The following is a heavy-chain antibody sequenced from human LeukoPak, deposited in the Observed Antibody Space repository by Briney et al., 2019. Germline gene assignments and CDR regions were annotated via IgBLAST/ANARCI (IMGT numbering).Heavy chain of an antibody. D-gene: IGHD3-22*01. V-gene: IGHV3-23*01. CDR2: ISASGAGT. Sequence: GGSLRLSCAASGFTFSTYAMSWVRQAPGKGLEWVSAISASGAGTYYADSVKGRFTISRDNSKNTLYLQMNSLRAEDTAVYYCASDRDYYDSSGYLFDYWGQGTLVTVSS. CDR3: ASDRDYYDSSGYLFDY. J-gene: IGHJ4*02. CDR1: GFTFSTYA.